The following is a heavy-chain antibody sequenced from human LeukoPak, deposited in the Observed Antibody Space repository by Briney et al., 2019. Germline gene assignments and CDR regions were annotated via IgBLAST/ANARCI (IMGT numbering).Heavy chain of an antibody. V-gene: IGHV3-23*01. CDR2: ISGSGGST. CDR1: GFTFSSYN. J-gene: IGHJ5*02. Sequence: PGGSLRLSCAASGFTFSSYNMNWVRQAPGKGLEWVSAISGSGGSTYYADSVKGRFTISRDNSKNTLYLQMNSLRAEDTAVYYCAKDDNYIRFLSWGQGTLVTVSS. D-gene: IGHD3-16*01. CDR3: AKDDNYIRFLS.